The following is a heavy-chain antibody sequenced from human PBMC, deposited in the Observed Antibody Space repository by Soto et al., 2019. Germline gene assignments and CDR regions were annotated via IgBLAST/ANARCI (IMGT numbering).Heavy chain of an antibody. CDR3: ARGGYCSSTSCRYYYYYGMDV. D-gene: IGHD2-2*01. CDR2: ISYDGTDK. J-gene: IGHJ6*02. CDR1: GFTFSSYG. Sequence: PGGSLRLSCAASGFTFSSYGIHWVRQAPGKGLEWVALISYDGTDKYYADSVKGRFTISRDNAKNSLYLQMNSLRAEDTAVYYCARGGYCSSTSCRYYYYYGMDVWGQGTTVTVSS. V-gene: IGHV3-30*03.